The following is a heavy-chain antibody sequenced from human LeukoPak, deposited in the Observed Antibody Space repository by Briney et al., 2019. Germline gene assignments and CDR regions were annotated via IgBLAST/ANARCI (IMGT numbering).Heavy chain of an antibody. CDR2: ISAYNGNT. CDR1: GYTFTSYG. V-gene: IGHV1-18*01. D-gene: IGHD3-22*01. J-gene: IGHJ4*02. Sequence: ASVKVSCTASGYTFTSYGISWVRQAPGQGLEWMGWISAYNGNTNYAQKLQGRVTMTTDTSTSTAYMELRSLRSDDTAVYYCARAERYYYDSSGYYYWGQGTLVTVSS. CDR3: ARAERYYYDSSGYYY.